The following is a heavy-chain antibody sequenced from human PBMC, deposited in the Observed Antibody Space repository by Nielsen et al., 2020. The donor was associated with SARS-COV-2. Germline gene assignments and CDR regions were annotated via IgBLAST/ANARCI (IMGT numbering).Heavy chain of an antibody. J-gene: IGHJ5*02. D-gene: IGHD2-2*01. CDR3: ARGPYCSSTSCRYNWFDP. CDR2: MKPESGYT. Sequence: ASVKVSCKASGDTFTSQDINWVRQATGQGLERMGYMKPESGYTGYAQKFVGRVTMTRNIATSTAYMELSSLRSEDTAVYYCARGPYCSSTSCRYNWFDPWGQGTLVTVSS. CDR1: GDTFTSQD. V-gene: IGHV1-8*02.